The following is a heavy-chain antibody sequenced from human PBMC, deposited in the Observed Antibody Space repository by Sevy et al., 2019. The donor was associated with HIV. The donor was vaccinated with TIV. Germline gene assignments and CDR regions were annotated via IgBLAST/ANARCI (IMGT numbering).Heavy chain of an antibody. CDR1: GYTLTELS. CDR3: ATAAVPFGGYSYGSAFY. J-gene: IGHJ4*02. V-gene: IGHV1-24*01. D-gene: IGHD5-18*01. Sequence: ASVKVSCKVSGYTLTELSMHWVRQAPGKGLEWMGGFDPEDGETIYGEKFQGRVTMTEDTSTDTAYMELSSLRSEDTAVYYCATAAVPFGGYSYGSAFYWGQGTLVTVSS. CDR2: FDPEDGET.